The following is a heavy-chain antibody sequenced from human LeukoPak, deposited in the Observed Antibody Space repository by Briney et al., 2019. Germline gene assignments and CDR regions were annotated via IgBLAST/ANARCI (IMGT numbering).Heavy chain of an antibody. CDR1: GFTVSSNY. Sequence: GGSLRLSCAASGFTVSSNYMSWVRQAPGKGLGWVSVIYSGGSTYYADSVKGRFTISRDNSKNTLYLQMNSLRAEDTAVYYCAGSGSYGQYYFDYWGQGTLVTVSS. CDR3: AGSGSYGQYYFDY. D-gene: IGHD1-26*01. CDR2: IYSGGST. V-gene: IGHV3-53*01. J-gene: IGHJ4*02.